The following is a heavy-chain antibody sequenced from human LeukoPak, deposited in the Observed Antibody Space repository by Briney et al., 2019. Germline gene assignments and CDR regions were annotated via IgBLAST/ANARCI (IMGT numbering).Heavy chain of an antibody. Sequence: PGGPLRLSCAASGFTFSSYEMNWVRQAPGKGLEWVSYISSSGSTIYYADSVKGRFTISRDNAKNSLYLQMNSLTAEDTAVYYCARESFAARWDWGQGTLVTVSS. CDR2: ISSSGSTI. J-gene: IGHJ4*02. CDR3: ARESFAARWD. V-gene: IGHV3-48*03. D-gene: IGHD6-6*01. CDR1: GFTFSSYE.